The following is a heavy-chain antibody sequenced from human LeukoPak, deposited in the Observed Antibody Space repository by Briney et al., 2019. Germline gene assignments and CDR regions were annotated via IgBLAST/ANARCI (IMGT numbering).Heavy chain of an antibody. D-gene: IGHD3-10*01. CDR2: INSDGSST. CDR1: GFTFSSYW. J-gene: IGHJ5*02. CDR3: AKVGLYDVVRGVISAFDP. Sequence: GGSLRLSCAASGFTFSSYWMHWVRQAPGKGLVWVSRINSDGSSTSYADSVKGRFTISRDNAKNTLYLQMNSLRAEDTAVYYCAKVGLYDVVRGVISAFDPWGQGTLVTVSS. V-gene: IGHV3-74*01.